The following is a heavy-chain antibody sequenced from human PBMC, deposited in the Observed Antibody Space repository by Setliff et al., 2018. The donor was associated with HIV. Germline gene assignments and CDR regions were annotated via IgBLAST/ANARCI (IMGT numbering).Heavy chain of an antibody. V-gene: IGHV4-38-2*02. J-gene: IGHJ3*02. CDR1: GYYITSGHY. CDR3: ARLSGYSYGWDDVFDI. CDR2: IHHSGT. D-gene: IGHD5-18*01. Sequence: SETLSLTCTVSGYYITSGHYWGWTRQPPGKGLEWIGSIHHSGTYYNPSLKSRVTLSVDTSMNQFSLSLISVTAADAAVYFCARLSGYSYGWDDVFDIWGQGTMVTVS.